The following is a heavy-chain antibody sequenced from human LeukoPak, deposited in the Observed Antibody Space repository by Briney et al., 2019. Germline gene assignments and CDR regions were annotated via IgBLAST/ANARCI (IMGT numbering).Heavy chain of an antibody. J-gene: IGHJ4*02. CDR1: GYTFTGYY. Sequence: GASVKVSCKASGYTFTGYYMHWVRQAPGQGLEWMGRINPNSGGTNYAQKFQGRVTMTRDTSISTDYMELRRLRSDDTAVYYCARAWVYYGSGSYYNDWGQGTLVTVSS. CDR3: ARAWVYYGSGSYYND. V-gene: IGHV1-2*06. D-gene: IGHD3-10*01. CDR2: INPNSGGT.